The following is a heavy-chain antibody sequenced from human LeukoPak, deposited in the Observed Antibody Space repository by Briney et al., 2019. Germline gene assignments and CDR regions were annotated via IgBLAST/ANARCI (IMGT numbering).Heavy chain of an antibody. CDR1: GGTFSSYT. CDR3: ARDPNYYDSSGYSPYYFDY. D-gene: IGHD3-22*01. Sequence: ASVKVSCKASGGTFSSYTISWVRQAPGQGLEWMGGIIPIFGTANYAQKFQGRVTITADESTSTAYMELSSLRSEDTAVYYCARDPNYYDSSGYSPYYFDYWGQGTLVTVSS. V-gene: IGHV1-69*13. CDR2: IIPIFGTA. J-gene: IGHJ4*02.